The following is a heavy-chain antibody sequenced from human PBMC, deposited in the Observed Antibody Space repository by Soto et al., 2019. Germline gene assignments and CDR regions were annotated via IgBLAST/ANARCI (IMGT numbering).Heavy chain of an antibody. Sequence: GGSLRLSCAASGFTFSSYSMNWVRQAPGKGLEWVSYISSSSSTIYYADSVKGRFTISRDNAKNSLYLQMNSLRAEDTAVYYCARDPEAAAGTYYYYYMDVWGKGTTVTVSS. J-gene: IGHJ6*03. CDR3: ARDPEAAAGTYYYYYMDV. D-gene: IGHD6-13*01. CDR2: ISSSSSTI. V-gene: IGHV3-48*01. CDR1: GFTFSSYS.